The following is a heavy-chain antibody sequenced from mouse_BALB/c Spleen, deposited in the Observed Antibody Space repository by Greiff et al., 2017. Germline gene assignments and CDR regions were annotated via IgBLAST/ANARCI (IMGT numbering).Heavy chain of an antibody. V-gene: IGHV5-4*02. J-gene: IGHJ3*01. CDR1: GFTFSDYY. Sequence: DVHLVESGGGLVKPGGSLKLSCAASGFTFSDYYMYWVRQTPEKRLEWVATISDGGSYTYYPDSVKGRFTISRDNAKNNLYLQMSSLKSEDTAMYYCAREDSLLRLRAWFAYWGQGTLVTVSA. CDR3: AREDSLLRLRAWFAY. D-gene: IGHD1-2*01. CDR2: ISDGGSYT.